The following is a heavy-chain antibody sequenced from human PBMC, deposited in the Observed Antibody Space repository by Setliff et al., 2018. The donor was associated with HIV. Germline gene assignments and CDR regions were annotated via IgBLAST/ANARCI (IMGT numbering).Heavy chain of an antibody. CDR3: ARGSAVTGTLEY. CDR1: GGSISTGGYY. V-gene: IGHV4-31*03. J-gene: IGHJ4*02. D-gene: IGHD6-19*01. Sequence: PSETLSLTCTVSGGSISTGGYYWSWIRQHPGKGLEWIGYVYYSGSTYYNPSLKSRVRMSVDTSKNQFSLKLNSVTAADTAMYYCARGSAVTGTLEYWGQGTLVTVSS. CDR2: VYYSGST.